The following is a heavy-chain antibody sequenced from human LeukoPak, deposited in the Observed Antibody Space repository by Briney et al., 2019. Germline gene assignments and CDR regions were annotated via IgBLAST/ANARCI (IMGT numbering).Heavy chain of an antibody. D-gene: IGHD4-17*01. J-gene: IGHJ1*01. CDR3: VRDMTTATTCYLQH. V-gene: IGHV3-21*01. Sequence: GGSLRLSCAASGFTFSSYSMNWVRQAPGKGLEWVSSISSSSNYIYYADSVKGRFTISRDNAKNSLYLLMNSLRAEDTAVYYCVRDMTTATTCYLQHWGQGTLVTVSS. CDR2: ISSSSNYI. CDR1: GFTFSSYS.